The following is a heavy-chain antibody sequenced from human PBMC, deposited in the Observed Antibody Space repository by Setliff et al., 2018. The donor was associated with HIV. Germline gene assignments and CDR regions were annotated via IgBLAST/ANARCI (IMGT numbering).Heavy chain of an antibody. D-gene: IGHD3-10*01. CDR2: IDPSDSYT. Sequence: GESLKISCKGSGYSFTSYWISWVRQMPGKGLEWMGRIDPSDSYTNYSPSFQGHVTISVDKSISTAYLHWSSLKVSDTAMYYCTTHGGSTWLHSWGQGTLITVSS. CDR1: GYSFTSYW. CDR3: TTHGGSTWLHS. J-gene: IGHJ5*01. V-gene: IGHV5-10-1*01.